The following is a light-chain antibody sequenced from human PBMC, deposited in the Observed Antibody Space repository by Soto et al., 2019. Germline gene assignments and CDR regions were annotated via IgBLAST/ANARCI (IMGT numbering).Light chain of an antibody. Sequence: QSALTQPPSASGSPGQSVTISCTGTSSDVGGYNYVSWYQQHPGKAPKLMIYEVSKRPSGVPDRFSGSKSGITASLTVSGLQAEDEADYYCSSYAGSNNLGVFGGGTKLTVL. CDR1: SSDVGGYNY. V-gene: IGLV2-8*01. J-gene: IGLJ3*02. CDR3: SSYAGSNNLGV. CDR2: EVS.